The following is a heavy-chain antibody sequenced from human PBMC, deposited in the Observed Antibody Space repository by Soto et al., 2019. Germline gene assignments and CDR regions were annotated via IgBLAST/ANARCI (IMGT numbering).Heavy chain of an antibody. CDR1: GYTLTELS. J-gene: IGHJ4*02. CDR3: ATDRRLQVALYYFDY. Sequence: ASVNVSCKVSGYTLTELSMHWVRQAPGKGLEWMGGFDPEDGETIYAQKFQGRVTMTEDTSTDTAYMELSSLRSEDTAVYYCATDRRLQVALYYFDYWGQGTLVTVSS. D-gene: IGHD6-25*01. CDR2: FDPEDGET. V-gene: IGHV1-24*01.